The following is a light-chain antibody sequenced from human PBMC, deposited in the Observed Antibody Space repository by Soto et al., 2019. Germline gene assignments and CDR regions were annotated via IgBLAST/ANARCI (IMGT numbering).Light chain of an antibody. CDR2: DVS. J-gene: IGLJ1*01. CDR1: SSDVGGYNY. V-gene: IGLV2-14*01. Sequence: QSALTQPASVSGSPGQSITISCTGTSSDVGGYNYVSWYQQHPGKAPKLMIYDVSNRPSGVSNRFSGTKSGNTASLTISGRQAEDEADYYCSSYTSSSTLSYVFGPGTKLTVL. CDR3: SSYTSSSTLSYV.